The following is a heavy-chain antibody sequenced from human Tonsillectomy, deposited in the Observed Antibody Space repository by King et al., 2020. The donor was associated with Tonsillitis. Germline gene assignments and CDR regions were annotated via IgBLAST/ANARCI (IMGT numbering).Heavy chain of an antibody. Sequence: EVQLVESGGGLVQPGGSLRLSCAASGFTFGDYGMSWVRQAPGKGLEWVASISGSGGGRYYADSVKGRFTISRDTSRNTLSLQMSSLRVEDTALYYCAKDDRPVISGPYYFDSWGQGTLVTVSS. J-gene: IGHJ4*02. CDR3: AKDDRPVISGPYYFDS. V-gene: IGHV3-23*04. CDR2: ISGSGGGR. D-gene: IGHD3-10*01. CDR1: GFTFGDYG.